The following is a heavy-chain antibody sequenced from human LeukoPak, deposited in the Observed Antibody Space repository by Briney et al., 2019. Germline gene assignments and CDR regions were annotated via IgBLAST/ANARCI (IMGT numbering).Heavy chain of an antibody. Sequence: PGGSLRLSCAASGFTFSSYAMSWVRQAPGQGLEWVSVISGSGGTTYYADSVKGRFTISRDNSKNTLYLQMDGLRAEDTAVYYCAKAGCSSTICYADYWGQGTLVTVSS. CDR3: AKAGCSSTICYADY. D-gene: IGHD2-2*01. J-gene: IGHJ4*02. CDR2: ISGSGGTT. CDR1: GFTFSSYA. V-gene: IGHV3-23*01.